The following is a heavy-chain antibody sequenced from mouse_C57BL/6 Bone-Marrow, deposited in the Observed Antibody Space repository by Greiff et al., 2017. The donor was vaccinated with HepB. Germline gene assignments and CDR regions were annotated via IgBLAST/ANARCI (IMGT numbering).Heavy chain of an antibody. CDR1: GFTFSDYY. D-gene: IGHD1-1*01. CDR2: INYDGSST. J-gene: IGHJ1*03. V-gene: IGHV5-16*01. CDR3: AREYYYGSRYWYFDV. Sequence: DVHLVESEGGLVQPGSSMKLSCTASGFTFSDYYMAWVRQVPEKGLEWVANINYDGSSTYYLDSLKSRFIISRDNAKNILYLQMSSLKSEDTATYYCAREYYYGSRYWYFDVWGTVTTVTVSS.